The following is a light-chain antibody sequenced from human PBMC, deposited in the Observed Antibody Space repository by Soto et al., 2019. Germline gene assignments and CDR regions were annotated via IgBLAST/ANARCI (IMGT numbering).Light chain of an antibody. V-gene: IGKV4-1*01. CDR1: QSVLYSSNNKNY. CDR2: WAS. Sequence: DIVMTQSPDSLAVSLGERATINCKSSQSVLYSSNNKNYLAWYQQKPGQPPKLLISWASTRESGVPDRISGSGSGTDFTLTISSLQAEDVAVYYCQQYYSSPPYTFGQGTKLEIK. CDR3: QQYYSSPPYT. J-gene: IGKJ2*01.